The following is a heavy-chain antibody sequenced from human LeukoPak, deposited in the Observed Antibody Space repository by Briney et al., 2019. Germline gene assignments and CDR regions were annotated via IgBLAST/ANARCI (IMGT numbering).Heavy chain of an antibody. D-gene: IGHD5-18*01. V-gene: IGHV1-18*01. CDR2: ISTYNGDT. Sequence: ASVKVSCKSSGYTFTTYGITWVRQAPGQGLEWMGWISTYNGDTNYAQKLQGRVTMTTDTSTSTAYMELRSLRSDDTAMYYCARDRMDTGTYFDYWGQGTLVTVSS. CDR1: GYTFTTYG. J-gene: IGHJ4*02. CDR3: ARDRMDTGTYFDY.